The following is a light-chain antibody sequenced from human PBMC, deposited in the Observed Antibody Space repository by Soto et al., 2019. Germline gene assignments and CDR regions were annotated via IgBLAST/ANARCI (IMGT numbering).Light chain of an antibody. CDR1: SRDVGAYNY. CDR3: SSYAGSNNLP. Sequence: QSALTQPPSASGSPGQSVTISCTGSSRDVGAYNYVSWYQQHPGKAPKLMIYEVTKRPSGVPDRFSGSKSGNTASLTVSGLQAEDEADYYCSSYAGSNNLPFGGGTKLTVL. J-gene: IGLJ3*02. CDR2: EVT. V-gene: IGLV2-8*01.